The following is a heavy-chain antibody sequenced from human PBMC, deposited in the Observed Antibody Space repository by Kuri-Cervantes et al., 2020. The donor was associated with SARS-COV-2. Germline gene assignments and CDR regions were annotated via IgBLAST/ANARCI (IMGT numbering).Heavy chain of an antibody. CDR2: INHSGST. J-gene: IGHJ6*02. CDR1: GGSISSGDYY. Sequence: SETLSLICTVSGGSISSGDYYWSWIRQPPGKGLEWIGEINHSGSTNYNPSLKSRVTISVDTSKNQFSLKLSSVTAADTAVYYCARGPTPRSRNYYGMDVWGQGTTVTVSS. CDR3: ARGPTPRSRNYYGMDV. V-gene: IGHV4-61*08.